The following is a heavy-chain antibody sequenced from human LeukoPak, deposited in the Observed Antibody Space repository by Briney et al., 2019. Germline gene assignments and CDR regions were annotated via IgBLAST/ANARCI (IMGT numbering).Heavy chain of an antibody. V-gene: IGHV1-18*01. D-gene: IGHD6-19*01. Sequence: ASVKVSCKASGYTFTSYGISWVRQAPGQGLEWMGWINPYNGNTTYAQKLQGRVTMTTDTSTSTAYMELRSLRADDTAVYYCASGGGSSGWWDYWGQGTLVTVSS. J-gene: IGHJ4*02. CDR1: GYTFTSYG. CDR3: ASGGGSSGWWDY. CDR2: INPYNGNT.